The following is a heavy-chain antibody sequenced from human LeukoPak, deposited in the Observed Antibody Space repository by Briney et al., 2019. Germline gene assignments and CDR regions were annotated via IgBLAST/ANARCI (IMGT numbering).Heavy chain of an antibody. CDR2: ISAYNGNT. CDR3: ARDAPKYYYDSSGYWFDH. Sequence: GAAVKVSCQASGYIFTSYGISWVRPAPGRGLEWMGWISAYNGNTNYAQKLQGRVTMTTDTSTSTAYMELRSLRSDDTAVYYCARDAPKYYYDSSGYWFDHWGQGTLVTVSS. V-gene: IGHV1-18*01. CDR1: GYIFTSYG. D-gene: IGHD3-22*01. J-gene: IGHJ5*02.